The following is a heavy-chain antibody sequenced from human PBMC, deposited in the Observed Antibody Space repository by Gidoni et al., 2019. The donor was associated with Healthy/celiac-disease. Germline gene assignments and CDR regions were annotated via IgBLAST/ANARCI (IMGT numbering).Heavy chain of an antibody. D-gene: IGHD5-18*01. Sequence: EVQLVESGGGLVKPGGSLRLSCAASGFTFSSYSMNWVRQAPGKGLEWVSSISSSSSYIYYADSVKGRFTISRDNAKNSLYLQMNSLRAEDTAVYYCARTVDTAMAPPSYYYGMDVWGQGTTVTVSS. CDR2: ISSSSSYI. J-gene: IGHJ6*02. CDR3: ARTVDTAMAPPSYYYGMDV. CDR1: GFTFSSYS. V-gene: IGHV3-21*01.